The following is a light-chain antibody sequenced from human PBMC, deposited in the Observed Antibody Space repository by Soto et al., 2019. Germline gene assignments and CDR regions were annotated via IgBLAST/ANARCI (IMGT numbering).Light chain of an antibody. Sequence: EIVLTQSPGTLSFSTGDGATLSCRASQSVNINYFAWYQQKSGQAPRLLIYGTSNRASGIPDRFSGSGSGTDFTLSISGLEPEDFAVYFCQQYANSRTFGQGTKVDIK. J-gene: IGKJ1*01. V-gene: IGKV3-20*01. CDR1: QSVNINY. CDR3: QQYANSRT. CDR2: GTS.